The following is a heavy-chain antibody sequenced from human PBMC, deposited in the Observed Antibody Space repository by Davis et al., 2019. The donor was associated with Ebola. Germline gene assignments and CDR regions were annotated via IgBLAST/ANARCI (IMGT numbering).Heavy chain of an antibody. Sequence: GESLKISCAASGFTFSSYAMSWVRQAPGKGPEWVAIIKQDGSVQWYVDSVKGRFTISRDNAKNSLFLQMNSLRAEDTALYYCASGDGRGSSYDMDVWGQGTTVTVSS. CDR2: IKQDGSVQ. CDR3: ASGDGRGSSYDMDV. J-gene: IGHJ6*02. V-gene: IGHV3-7*03. D-gene: IGHD5-12*01. CDR1: GFTFSSYA.